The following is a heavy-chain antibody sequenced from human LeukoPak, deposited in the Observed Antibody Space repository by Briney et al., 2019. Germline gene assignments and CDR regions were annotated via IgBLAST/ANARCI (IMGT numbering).Heavy chain of an antibody. CDR2: ISWNSGSI. D-gene: IGHD1-26*01. CDR1: GFTFDDYA. V-gene: IGHV3-9*01. CDR3: AKDGVEATDAEYFQH. Sequence: GRSLRLSCAASGFTFDDYAMHWVRQAPGKGLEWVSGISWNSGSIGYADSVKGRFTISRDNAKNSLYLQMNSLRAGDTALYYCAKDGVEATDAEYFQHWGQGTLVTVSS. J-gene: IGHJ1*01.